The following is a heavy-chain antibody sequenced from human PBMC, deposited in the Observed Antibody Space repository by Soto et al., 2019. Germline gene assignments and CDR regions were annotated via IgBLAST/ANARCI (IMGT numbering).Heavy chain of an antibody. CDR3: GRVVVAPGGCYFDL. J-gene: IGHJ2*01. CDR2: IIPIFGTA. V-gene: IGHV1-69*01. Sequence: QVQLVQSGAEVKKPGSSVKVSCKASGGTFSSYAISWVRQAPGQGLEWMGGIIPIFGTANYAQKFQGRVTITADESTSKAYMELSSRRAENTAVYYCGRVVVAPGGCYFDLGGRGPLVTVSS. CDR1: GGTFSSYA. D-gene: IGHD2-15*01.